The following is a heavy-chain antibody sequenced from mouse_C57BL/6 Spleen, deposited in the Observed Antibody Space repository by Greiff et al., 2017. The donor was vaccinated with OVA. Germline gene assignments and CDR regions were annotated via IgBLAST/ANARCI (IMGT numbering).Heavy chain of an antibody. CDR3: SRCGSSDGYYDAMDY. V-gene: IGHV1-81*01. Sequence: QVQLQQSGAELARPGASVKLSCKASGYTFTSYGISWVKQRTGQGLEWIGEIYPRSGNTYYNQKFKGKATLTADKSSSTAYMELRSLTSENSAVYFCSRCGSSDGYYDAMDYWGQGTSVTVSS. CDR1: GYTFTSYG. D-gene: IGHD1-1*01. CDR2: IYPRSGNT. J-gene: IGHJ4*01.